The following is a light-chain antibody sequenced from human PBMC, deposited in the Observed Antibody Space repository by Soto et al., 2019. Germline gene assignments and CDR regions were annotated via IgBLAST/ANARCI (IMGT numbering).Light chain of an antibody. CDR3: QQRDSWPLT. CDR1: ESVGSD. Sequence: ENVLTQSPATLSLSPGEGATLSYRASESVGSDLAWYQQKPGQPPRLLIYDVSGRATGVPARFSGSGSGTDFTLTISSLEPEDFAVYYCQQRDSWPLTFGGGTKVEIK. V-gene: IGKV3-11*01. CDR2: DVS. J-gene: IGKJ4*01.